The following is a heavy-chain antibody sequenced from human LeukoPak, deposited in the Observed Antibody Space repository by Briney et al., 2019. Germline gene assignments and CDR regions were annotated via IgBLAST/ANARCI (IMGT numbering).Heavy chain of an antibody. D-gene: IGHD2-2*01. J-gene: IGHJ3*02. CDR3: ATMGTTDAFDI. Sequence: SSATLSLTCTVSGGSISSGAYYWSWIRQHPGKGLEWIGYIYYSGDTYYNPSLKSRVTISVDTSKNQFSLKLSSVTAADTAVYYCATMGTTDAFDIWGQGTMVTVSS. V-gene: IGHV4-31*03. CDR1: GGSISSGAYY. CDR2: IYYSGDT.